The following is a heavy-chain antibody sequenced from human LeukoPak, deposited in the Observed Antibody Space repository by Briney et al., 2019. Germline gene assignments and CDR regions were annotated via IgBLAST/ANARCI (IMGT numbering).Heavy chain of an antibody. CDR2: IKSKTDGGTT. CDR1: GFTFSNAW. CDR3: TTDYYDSSGYYDAFDI. J-gene: IGHJ3*02. D-gene: IGHD3-22*01. Sequence: GGSLRLSCAASGFTFSNAWMNWVRQAPGKGLEWVGRIKSKTDGGTTDYAAPVKGRFTISRDDSKNTLYLQVNSLKTEDTAVYYCTTDYYDSSGYYDAFDIWGQGTMVTVSS. V-gene: IGHV3-15*07.